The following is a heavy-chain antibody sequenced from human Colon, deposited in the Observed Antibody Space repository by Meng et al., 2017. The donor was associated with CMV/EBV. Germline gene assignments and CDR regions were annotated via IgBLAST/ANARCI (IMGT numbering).Heavy chain of an antibody. CDR2: IKSKTDGEAT. CDR3: ARSWSDP. J-gene: IGHJ5*02. V-gene: IGHV3-15*01. CDR1: GVTITDAW. Sequence: RLSCAASGVTITDAWMSWVRQAPGKGLEWVGRIKSKTDGEATDYAAPVKGRFTISRDDSKNTVYLQMNSLKTEDTAVYYCARSWSDPWGQGTLVTVSS.